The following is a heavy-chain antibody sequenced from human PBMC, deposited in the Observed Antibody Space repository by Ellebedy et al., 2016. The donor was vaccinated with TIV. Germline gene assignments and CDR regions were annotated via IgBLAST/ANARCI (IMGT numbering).Heavy chain of an antibody. CDR1: GFTFSNYW. V-gene: IGHV3-7*01. Sequence: GESLKISCAASGFTFSNYWMTWVRQAPGKGLEWVANIKQDGSEKYYVDSVKGRFSISRDNVKNSMYLQMNSLRDEDTAAYYCARDQWLGRAYYFDYWGQGTLLTVTS. D-gene: IGHD6-19*01. CDR3: ARDQWLGRAYYFDY. J-gene: IGHJ4*02. CDR2: IKQDGSEK.